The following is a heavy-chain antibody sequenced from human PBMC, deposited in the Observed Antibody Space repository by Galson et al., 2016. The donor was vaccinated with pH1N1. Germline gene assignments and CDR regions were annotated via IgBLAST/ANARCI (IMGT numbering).Heavy chain of an antibody. D-gene: IGHD4-23*01. CDR1: GFTLSNFD. CDR3: ARPGNYDGDRRGAFDL. CDR2: ISLTGSTI. Sequence: SLRLSCAVSGFTLSNFDMNWVRQAPGKGLEWVSYISLTGSTIYYADPVKGRFTISRDNAKNSLYLQMNSLRAEDTAVYYCARPGNYDGDRRGAFDLWGQGTMVTVSP. V-gene: IGHV3-48*03. J-gene: IGHJ3*01.